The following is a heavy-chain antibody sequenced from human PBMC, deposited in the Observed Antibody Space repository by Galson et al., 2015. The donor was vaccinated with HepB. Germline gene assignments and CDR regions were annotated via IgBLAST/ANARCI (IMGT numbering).Heavy chain of an antibody. CDR1: GYSFNSYW. J-gene: IGHJ4*02. D-gene: IGHD3-10*01. V-gene: IGHV5-51*01. CDR2: IYPADSDA. Sequence: QSGAEVTKPGESLKISCKGSGYSFNSYWIGWVRQMPGKGLEWMGIIYPADSDAKYSPSFQGQVTISADKSIKTTYLQWSSLNASDTAMYYCARFGQSGGLPEPIDYWGQGTLVTVSS. CDR3: ARFGQSGGLPEPIDY.